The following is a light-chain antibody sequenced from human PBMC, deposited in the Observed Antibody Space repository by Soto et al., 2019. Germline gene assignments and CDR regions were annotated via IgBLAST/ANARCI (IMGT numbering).Light chain of an antibody. CDR1: QSVSSD. CDR2: GAS. J-gene: IGKJ1*01. CDR3: QEYNKSLWT. Sequence: EMVLTQSPATLSVSPGERVTLSCRASQSVSSDLAWYQQKPGQAPRLLIYGASTRATDIPARFSGSGSGTEFTLTISSPQSDDFGVYYCQEYNKSLWTFGPGTKVEIQ. V-gene: IGKV3-15*01.